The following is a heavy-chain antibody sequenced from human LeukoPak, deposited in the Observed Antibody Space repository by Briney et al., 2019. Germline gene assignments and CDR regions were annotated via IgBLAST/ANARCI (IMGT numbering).Heavy chain of an antibody. CDR3: AKDYPSSLVDY. CDR1: GFTFSSYA. J-gene: IGHJ4*02. CDR2: ISDSGSST. Sequence: PGGSLRLSCAVSGFTFSSYAMSWVRQAPGKGLEWVSAISDSGSSTYHIDSVKGRFTISRDNSKNTLYLQMNSLRAEDTAVYYCAKDYPSSLVDYWGQGTLVTVSS. V-gene: IGHV3-23*01. D-gene: IGHD6-6*01.